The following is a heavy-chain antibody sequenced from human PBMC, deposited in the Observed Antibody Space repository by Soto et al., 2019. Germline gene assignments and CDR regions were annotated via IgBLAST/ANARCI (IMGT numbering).Heavy chain of an antibody. V-gene: IGHV3-21*01. CDR1: GFTFSSYS. D-gene: IGHD2-2*01. CDR2: ISSSSSYI. J-gene: IGHJ6*02. CDR3: ARYPTVVVPAAIRGIDYYYYGMDV. Sequence: EVQLVESGGGLVKPGGSLRLSCAASGFTFSSYSMNWVRQAPGKGLEWVSSISSSSSYIYYADSVKGRFTISRDNAMNSLYLQMNSLRAEDTAVYYCARYPTVVVPAAIRGIDYYYYGMDVWGQGTTVTVSS.